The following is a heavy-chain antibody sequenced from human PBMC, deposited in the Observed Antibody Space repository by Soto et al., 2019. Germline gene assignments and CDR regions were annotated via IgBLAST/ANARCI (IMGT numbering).Heavy chain of an antibody. CDR1: GGSISSYY. D-gene: IGHD4-17*01. CDR3: ARRYGPGFDY. J-gene: IGHJ4*02. V-gene: IGHV4-59*08. Sequence: SETLSLTCTVSGGSISSYYWSWIRQPPGKGLEWIGYIYYSGSTNYNPSLKSRVTISVDTSRNQFSLKLSSVTAADTAVYYCARRYGPGFDYWGQGTLVTVSS. CDR2: IYYSGST.